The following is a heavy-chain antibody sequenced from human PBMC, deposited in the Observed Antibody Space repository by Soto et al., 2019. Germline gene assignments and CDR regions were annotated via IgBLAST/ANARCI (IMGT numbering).Heavy chain of an antibody. CDR1: GFTFSSFA. CDR3: AKGHSSSPSPQYYYYGMDV. J-gene: IGHJ6*02. D-gene: IGHD6-13*01. Sequence: EVQLVESGGGLVQPGGSLRLSCAASGFTFSSFAMSWVRQAPGKGLEWVSGISGSGGSTYHADSVKGRFIISRDNSKNVLYLQMNSVRAEDTAVYYCAKGHSSSPSPQYYYYGMDVWGQGTTVTVSS. CDR2: ISGSGGST. V-gene: IGHV3-23*04.